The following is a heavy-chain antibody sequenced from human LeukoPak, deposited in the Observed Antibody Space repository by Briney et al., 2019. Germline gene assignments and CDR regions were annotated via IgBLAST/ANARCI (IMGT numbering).Heavy chain of an antibody. CDR3: ARGSRKVRGVIYRTYYFDY. D-gene: IGHD3-10*01. Sequence: ASVKVSCKASGYTFTSYDINWVRQATGQGLEWMGWMNPNSGNTGDAQKFQGRVTITRNTSISTAYMELSSLRSEDTAVYYCARGSRKVRGVIYRTYYFDYWGQGTLVTVSS. J-gene: IGHJ4*02. V-gene: IGHV1-8*03. CDR1: GYTFTSYD. CDR2: MNPNSGNT.